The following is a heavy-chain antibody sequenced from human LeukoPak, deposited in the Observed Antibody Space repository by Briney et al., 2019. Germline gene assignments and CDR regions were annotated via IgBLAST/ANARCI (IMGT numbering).Heavy chain of an antibody. J-gene: IGHJ4*02. Sequence: GGSLRLSCAASGFTFSSYWMSWVRQAPGKGLEWVANIKQDGSEKYYVDSVKGRFTISRDNAKNSLYLQMNSLRAEDTAVYYCARGPWELLRGPFDYWGQGTLVTVSS. D-gene: IGHD1-26*01. CDR3: ARGPWELLRGPFDY. V-gene: IGHV3-7*01. CDR2: IKQDGSEK. CDR1: GFTFSSYW.